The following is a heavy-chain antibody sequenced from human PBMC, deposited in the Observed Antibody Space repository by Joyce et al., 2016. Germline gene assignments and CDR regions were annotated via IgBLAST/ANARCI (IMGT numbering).Heavy chain of an antibody. V-gene: IGHV3-74*01. CDR3: ARDGYSYVFDY. CDR1: GFTFSSYW. Sequence: EVQLVESGGGLVQPGGSLRFSCAASGFTFSSYWISWVRQGPGKGLVWVSRMNTDGSSTSYADSVKGRFTISRDNAKNTLYLQMNSLRAEDTDVYYCARDGYSYVFDYWGQGTLVTVSS. D-gene: IGHD5-18*01. J-gene: IGHJ4*02. CDR2: MNTDGSST.